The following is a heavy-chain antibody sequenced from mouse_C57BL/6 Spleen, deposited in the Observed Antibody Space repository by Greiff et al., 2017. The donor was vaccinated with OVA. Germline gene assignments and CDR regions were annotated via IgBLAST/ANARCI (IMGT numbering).Heavy chain of an antibody. CDR3: TRHYYGSSLDY. J-gene: IGHJ2*01. Sequence: VQLQQSGAELVRPGASVKLSCTASGFNIKDDYMHWVKQRPEQGLEWIGWIDPENGDTEYASKFQGKATITADTSTNTAPLQLSSLTSEDTAVYYCTRHYYGSSLDYWGQGTTLTVSS. CDR2: IDPENGDT. CDR1: GFNIKDDY. D-gene: IGHD1-1*01. V-gene: IGHV14-4*01.